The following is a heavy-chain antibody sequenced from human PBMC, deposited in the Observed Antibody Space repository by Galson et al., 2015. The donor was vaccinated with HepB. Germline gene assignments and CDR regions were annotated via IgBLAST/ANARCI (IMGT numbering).Heavy chain of an antibody. J-gene: IGHJ4*02. CDR2: ISYDGSNK. CDR1: GFTFSSYG. V-gene: IGHV3-30*18. CDR3: AKDLSYGLHGGDFDY. Sequence: SLRLSCAASGFTFSSYGMHWVRQAPGKGLEWVAVISYDGSNKYYADSVKGRFTISRDNSKNTLYLQMNSLRAEDAAVYYCAKDLSYGLHGGDFDYWGQGTLVTVSS. D-gene: IGHD4-23*01.